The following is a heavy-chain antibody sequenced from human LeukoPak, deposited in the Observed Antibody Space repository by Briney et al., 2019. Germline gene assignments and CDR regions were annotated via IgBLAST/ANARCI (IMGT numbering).Heavy chain of an antibody. CDR1: GFTFSSYG. V-gene: IGHV3-30*02. CDR2: IRYDGSNK. J-gene: IGHJ4*02. Sequence: GGSLRLSCAASGFTFSSYGMHWVRQAPGKGLEWVAFIRYDGSNKYYADSVKGRFTISRDNAKNSLYLQMNSLRAEDTAVYYCARDGVIVVVAEGFDYWGQGTLVTVSS. D-gene: IGHD2-15*01. CDR3: ARDGVIVVVAEGFDY.